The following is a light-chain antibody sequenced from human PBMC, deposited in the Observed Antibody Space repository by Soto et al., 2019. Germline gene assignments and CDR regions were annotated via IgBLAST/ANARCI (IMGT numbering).Light chain of an antibody. J-gene: IGKJ3*01. V-gene: IGKV1-9*01. Sequence: IQLTQSPSSLSASVGDRVTITCRASQGISSYLAWYQQKPGKAPKLLIYAASTLQSGVPSRFSGSGSGTDLTLTSSSLQPADFATYYCQQLNSYPPPFGPGTKVDIK. CDR3: QQLNSYPPP. CDR2: AAS. CDR1: QGISSY.